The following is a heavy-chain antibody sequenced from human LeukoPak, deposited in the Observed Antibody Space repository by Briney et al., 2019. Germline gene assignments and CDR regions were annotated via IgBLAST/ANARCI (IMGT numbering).Heavy chain of an antibody. CDR3: ARRAGGWFDY. D-gene: IGHD2-15*01. CDR2: IYYSGST. CDR1: GGSVSSSSYH. Sequence: SETLSLTCTVSGGSVSSSSYHWDWIRQPPGKGLEWIGSIYYSGSTYYNPSLKNRVTISVDTSKNQFSLKLISVRAADAAVYYCARRAGGWFDYWGQGTLVTVSS. J-gene: IGHJ4*02. V-gene: IGHV4-39*01.